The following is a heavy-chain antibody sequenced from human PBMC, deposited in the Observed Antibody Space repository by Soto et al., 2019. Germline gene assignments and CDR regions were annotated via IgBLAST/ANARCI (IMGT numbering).Heavy chain of an antibody. J-gene: IGHJ6*02. CDR1: GGTFSSYA. D-gene: IGHD2-21*02. CDR3: ARNPLRHIVVVTAIYYYGMDV. Sequence: QVQLVQSGAEVKKPGSSVKVSCKASGGTFSSYAISWVRQAPGQGLEWMGGIIPIFGTANYAQKFQGRVTITADKSTSTAYMELSSLRSEDTAVYYCARNPLRHIVVVTAIYYYGMDVWGQGTTVTVSS. V-gene: IGHV1-69*06. CDR2: IIPIFGTA.